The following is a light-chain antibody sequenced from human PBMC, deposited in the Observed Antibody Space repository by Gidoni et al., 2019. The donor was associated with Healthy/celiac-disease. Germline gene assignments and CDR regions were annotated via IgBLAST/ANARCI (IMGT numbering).Light chain of an antibody. CDR3: QQYGSSPRT. V-gene: IGKV3-20*01. CDR1: QSVSSSY. J-gene: IGKJ1*01. CDR2: GAS. Sequence: ETVLTPSPGTLSLAPGERATLSCRASQSVSSSYLAWYQQKPGQAPKLLIYGASSRATGIPDRFSGSGSGTDFTLTISRLEPEDVAVYYCQQYGSSPRTFGQGTKVEIK.